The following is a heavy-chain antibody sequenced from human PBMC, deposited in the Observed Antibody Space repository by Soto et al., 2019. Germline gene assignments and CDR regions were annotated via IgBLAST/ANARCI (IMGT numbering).Heavy chain of an antibody. D-gene: IGHD5-18*01. Sequence: PSETLSLTCTVSGGSISSYYWSWIRQPPGKGLEWIGYIYYSGSTNYNPSLKSRVTISVETSKNQFSLKLSSVTAADTAVYYCARAAAMAAFNWFDPWGQGTLVTAPQ. V-gene: IGHV4-59*01. CDR2: IYYSGST. CDR3: ARAAAMAAFNWFDP. CDR1: GGSISSYY. J-gene: IGHJ5*02.